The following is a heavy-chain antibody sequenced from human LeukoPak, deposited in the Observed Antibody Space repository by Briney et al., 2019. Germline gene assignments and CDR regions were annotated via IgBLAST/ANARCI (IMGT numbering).Heavy chain of an antibody. CDR3: ARQRVNWGLVNDY. J-gene: IGHJ4*02. CDR2: IYPGDSDI. V-gene: IGHV5-51*01. CDR1: GYSLTTYW. D-gene: IGHD7-27*01. Sequence: GESLKISCKGSGYSLTTYWIGWVRQMPGKGLEWMGIIYPGDSDIRYSPSFQGQVTISADKSISTAYLQWSSLKASDTAMYYCARQRVNWGLVNDYWGQGTLVTVSS.